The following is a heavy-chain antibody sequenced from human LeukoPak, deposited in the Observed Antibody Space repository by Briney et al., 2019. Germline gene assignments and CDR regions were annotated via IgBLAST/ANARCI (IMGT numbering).Heavy chain of an antibody. V-gene: IGHV3-23*01. CDR1: GFTFSSYA. CDR3: ARVRISISGSYAYFDY. J-gene: IGHJ4*02. CDR2: ISGSGGNT. D-gene: IGHD3-22*01. Sequence: GGSLRLSCAASGFTFSSYAMSWVRQAPGKGLEWVSSISGSGGNTNYADSVKGRFTISRDNSKNTLYLQMNSLRAEDTAVYYCARVRISISGSYAYFDYWGQGTLVTVSS.